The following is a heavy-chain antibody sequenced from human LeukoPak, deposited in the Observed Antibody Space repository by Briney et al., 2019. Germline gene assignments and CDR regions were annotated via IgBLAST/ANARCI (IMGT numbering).Heavy chain of an antibody. CDR3: ARAGRSRRFDP. CDR1: GGSFSGYY. J-gene: IGHJ5*02. V-gene: IGHV4-34*01. CDR2: INHSGST. Sequence: SETLSLTCAVYGGSFSGYYWSWIRKPPGKGLEWIGEINHSGSTNYNPSLKSRVTISVDTSKSQFSLKLSSVTAADTAVYYCARAGRSRRFDPWGQGTLVTVSS. D-gene: IGHD6-13*01.